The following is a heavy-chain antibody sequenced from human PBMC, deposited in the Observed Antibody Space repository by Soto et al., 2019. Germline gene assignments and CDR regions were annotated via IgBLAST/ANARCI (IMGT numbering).Heavy chain of an antibody. CDR2: ISSSGSTI. D-gene: IGHD3-10*01. Sequence: LRLSCAASGFTFSSYEMNWVRQAPGKGLEWVSYISSSGSTIYYADSVKGRFTISRDNAKNSLYLQMNSLRAEDTAVYYCARVLREARQSYGRMDVWGQGTTVTVSS. V-gene: IGHV3-48*03. J-gene: IGHJ6*02. CDR1: GFTFSSYE. CDR3: ARVLREARQSYGRMDV.